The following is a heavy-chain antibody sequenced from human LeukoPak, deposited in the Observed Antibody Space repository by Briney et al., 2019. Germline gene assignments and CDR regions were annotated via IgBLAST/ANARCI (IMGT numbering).Heavy chain of an antibody. V-gene: IGHV1-8*01. J-gene: IGHJ4*02. CDR2: MNPNSGNT. CDR3: ARARKGYSSNWYPVHLGGWNY. D-gene: IGHD6-13*01. Sequence: GASVKVSCKASGYTFTSYDINWVRQATGQGLEWMGWMNPNSGNTGYAQKFQGRVTMTRNTSISTAYMELSSLRSEDTAVYYCARARKGYSSNWYPVHLGGWNYWGQGTLVTVSS. CDR1: GYTFTSYD.